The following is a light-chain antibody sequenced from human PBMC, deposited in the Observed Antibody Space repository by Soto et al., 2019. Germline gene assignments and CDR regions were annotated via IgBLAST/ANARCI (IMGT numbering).Light chain of an antibody. CDR3: QSSDSSLSALYV. J-gene: IGLJ1*01. CDR2: GNN. V-gene: IGLV1-40*01. Sequence: QSVLTQPPSVSGAPGQRVTISCIGATSDVHWYQHLPGTAPKLLIYGNNNRPSGVPDRFSGSKSGTSASLAITGLQAEDEADYYCQSSDSSLSALYVFGTGTKLTVL. CDR1: GATSD.